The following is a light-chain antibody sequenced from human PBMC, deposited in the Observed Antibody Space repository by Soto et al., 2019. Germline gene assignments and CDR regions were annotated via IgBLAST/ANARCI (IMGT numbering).Light chain of an antibody. CDR3: QQSYSTFPLT. CDR1: QRISTF. CDR2: AAS. J-gene: IGKJ5*01. Sequence: DIQMTQSPTSLSASVGDRVIITCRANQRISTFLNWYQQKPGKAPKLLMFAASILQTGVPSRFSGSGSGTDVTLPIHSLQPEDFATYYCQQSYSTFPLTFGQGTRLEIK. V-gene: IGKV1-39*01.